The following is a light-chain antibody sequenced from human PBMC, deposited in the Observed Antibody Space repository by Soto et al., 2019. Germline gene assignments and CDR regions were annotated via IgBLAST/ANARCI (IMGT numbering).Light chain of an antibody. CDR1: TSDVGGYEY. CDR3: SSFAGANIWV. Sequence: QSALTQPPSASGSPGQSVTISCTGSTSDVGGYEYVSWYQQHPGKAPKLMIFEVNKRPSGVPNRFSGSKSGNTASLTVSGLQCEDEASYYCSSFAGANIWVFGGGTKVTVL. CDR2: EVN. V-gene: IGLV2-8*01. J-gene: IGLJ3*02.